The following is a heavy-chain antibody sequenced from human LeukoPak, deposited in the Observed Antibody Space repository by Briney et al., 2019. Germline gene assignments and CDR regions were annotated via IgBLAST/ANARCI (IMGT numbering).Heavy chain of an antibody. Sequence: SETLSLTCTVSGGSISSYYWSWIRQPPGKGLEWIGYIYYSGSTNYNPSLKSRVTISVDTSKNQFSLKLSSATAADTAVYYCAREVRGYSYGYWYYYYGMDVWGQGTTVTVSS. J-gene: IGHJ6*02. CDR1: GGSISSYY. V-gene: IGHV4-59*01. D-gene: IGHD5-18*01. CDR2: IYYSGST. CDR3: AREVRGYSYGYWYYYYGMDV.